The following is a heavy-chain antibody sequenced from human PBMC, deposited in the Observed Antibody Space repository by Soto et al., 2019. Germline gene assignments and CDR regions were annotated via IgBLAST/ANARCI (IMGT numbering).Heavy chain of an antibody. V-gene: IGHV3-30-3*01. Sequence: QVQLVESGGGVVQPGRSLRLSCAASGFTFSSYAMHWVRQAPGKGLEWVAVISYDGSNKYYADSVKGRFTISRDNSMNTLYLQMTSLRAEDTAVYYCARDPLWGTAMVLWYFDLWGRGTLVTVSS. CDR1: GFTFSSYA. CDR2: ISYDGSNK. D-gene: IGHD5-18*01. J-gene: IGHJ2*01. CDR3: ARDPLWGTAMVLWYFDL.